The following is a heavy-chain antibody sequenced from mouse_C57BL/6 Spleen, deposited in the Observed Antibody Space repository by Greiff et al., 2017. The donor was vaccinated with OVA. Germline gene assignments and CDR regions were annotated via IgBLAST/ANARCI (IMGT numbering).Heavy chain of an antibody. CDR3: ARGLRDYFDY. D-gene: IGHD2-4*01. J-gene: IGHJ2*01. Sequence: VQVVESGAELVRPGTSVKMSCKASGYTFTNYWIGWAKQRPGHGLEWIGDIYPGGGYTNYNEKFKGKATLTADKSSSTAYMQFSSLTSEDSAIYYCARGLRDYFDYWGQGTTHTVSS. V-gene: IGHV1-63*01. CDR2: IYPGGGYT. CDR1: GYTFTNYW.